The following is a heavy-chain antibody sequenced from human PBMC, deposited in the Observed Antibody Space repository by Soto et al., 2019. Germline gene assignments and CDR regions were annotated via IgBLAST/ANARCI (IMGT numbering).Heavy chain of an antibody. D-gene: IGHD3-3*01. V-gene: IGHV1-69*12. CDR3: ARVSYGFWSGYYYYGMDV. J-gene: IGHJ6*02. CDR1: GGTFSSYA. CDR2: IIPIFGTA. Sequence: QVQLVQSGAEVKKPGSSVKVSCKASGGTFSSYAISWVRQAPGQGLEWMGGIIPIFGTANYAQKFQGRVTITADESTSTAYMELSSLRAEDTAVYYFARVSYGFWSGYYYYGMDVWGQGTTVTVSS.